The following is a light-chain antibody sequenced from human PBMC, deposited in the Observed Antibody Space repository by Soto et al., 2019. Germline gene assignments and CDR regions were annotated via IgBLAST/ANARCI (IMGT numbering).Light chain of an antibody. CDR1: QSVSNNY. CDR2: GAS. J-gene: IGKJ4*01. V-gene: IGKV3-20*01. CDR3: QQYGSSPLT. Sequence: EIVLTQSPGTLSLSPGERATLYCRASQSVSNNYLAWYQQKPGQAPRLLIYGASNRATGIPDRFSGSGSGTDFTLTISRLEPEDFAVYYCQQYGSSPLTFGGGTKVDIK.